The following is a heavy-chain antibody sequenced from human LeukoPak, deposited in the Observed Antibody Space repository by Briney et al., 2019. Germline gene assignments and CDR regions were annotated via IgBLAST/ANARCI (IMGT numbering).Heavy chain of an antibody. V-gene: IGHV3-11*01. CDR2: ISSSGSTI. CDR1: GFTFSDYY. Sequence: GGSLRLSCAASGFTFSDYYMSWIRQAPGKGLEWVSYISSSGSTIYYADSVKGRFTISRDNAKNSLYPQMNSLRAEDTAVYYCARGGTDFWSGYYLMDVWGKGTTVTVSS. CDR3: ARGGTDFWSGYYLMDV. D-gene: IGHD3-3*01. J-gene: IGHJ6*03.